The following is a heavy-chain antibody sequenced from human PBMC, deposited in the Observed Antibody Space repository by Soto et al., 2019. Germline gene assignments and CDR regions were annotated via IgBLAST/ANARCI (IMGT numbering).Heavy chain of an antibody. CDR2: ISYNSDTI. D-gene: IGHD3-3*01. J-gene: IGHJ6*02. CDR3: ARLYYGYD. V-gene: IGHV3-48*02. Sequence: GGSLRLSCAGSGFTFGTYSMNWVRQAAGKGLEWIAYISYNSDTIQYADSVTGRFTISRDNARKSLYLQMNSLRDEHMAVYYCARLYYGYDWGHRTTVTGS. CDR1: GFTFGTYS.